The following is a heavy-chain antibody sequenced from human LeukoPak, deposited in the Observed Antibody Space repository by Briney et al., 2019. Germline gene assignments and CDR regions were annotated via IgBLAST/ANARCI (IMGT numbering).Heavy chain of an antibody. CDR3: ARTVAGGGYWYFDL. CDR1: GYTFTNYG. V-gene: IGHV1-18*01. D-gene: IGHD6-19*01. J-gene: IGHJ2*01. Sequence: ASVKVSCKASGYTFTNYGLTWVRQAPGQGLEWMGWISVYNDKSNYAQKFQGRVTMTADTSTRTAYLKLRSLRSDDTAVYYCARTVAGGGYWYFDLWGRGTLVTVSS. CDR2: ISVYNDKS.